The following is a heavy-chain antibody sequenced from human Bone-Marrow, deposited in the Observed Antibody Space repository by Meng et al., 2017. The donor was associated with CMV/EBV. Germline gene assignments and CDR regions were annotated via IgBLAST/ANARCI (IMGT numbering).Heavy chain of an antibody. V-gene: IGHV3-64*02. CDR2: ISSNGGST. CDR1: GFTFSSYA. D-gene: IGHD4-11*01. Sequence: GESLKISCAASGFTFSSYAMHWVRQAPGKGLEYVSAISSNGGSTYYADSVKGRFTISRDNSKNTLYLQMGSLRAEDMAVYYCARVITVTTPYWGQGTLVTVSS. CDR3: ARVITVTTPY. J-gene: IGHJ4*02.